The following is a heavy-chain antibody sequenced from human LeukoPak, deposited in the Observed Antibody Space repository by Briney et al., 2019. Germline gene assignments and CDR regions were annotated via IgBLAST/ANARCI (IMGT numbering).Heavy chain of an antibody. CDR2: IRSKANSYAT. CDR3: TRLPLTTVTVPLDC. J-gene: IGHJ4*02. D-gene: IGHD4-17*01. Sequence: GGSLRLSCAASGFTFSGSAMHWVRQASGKGLEWVGRIRSKANSYATAYAASVKGRFTISRDDSKNTAYLQMNSLKTEDTAVYYCTRLPLTTVTVPLDCWGQGTLVTVSS. CDR1: GFTFSGSA. V-gene: IGHV3-73*01.